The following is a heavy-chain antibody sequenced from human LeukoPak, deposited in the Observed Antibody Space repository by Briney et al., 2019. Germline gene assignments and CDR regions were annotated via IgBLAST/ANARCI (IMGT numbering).Heavy chain of an antibody. D-gene: IGHD6-13*01. CDR1: GFTFSTYS. J-gene: IGHJ2*01. CDR2: ISRSSTYI. V-gene: IGHV3-21*01. CDR3: AASPVAAAGTRTYWYFDL. Sequence: TSGGSLRLSCAASGFTFSTYSMNWVRQAPGKGLEWVPSISRSSTYIYYADSVKGRFTISRDNAKNSLYLQMNGLRAEDTAVYYCAASPVAAAGTRTYWYFDLWGRGTLVTVSS.